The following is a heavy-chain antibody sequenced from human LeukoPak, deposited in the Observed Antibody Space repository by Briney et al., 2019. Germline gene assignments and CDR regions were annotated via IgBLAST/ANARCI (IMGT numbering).Heavy chain of an antibody. J-gene: IGHJ4*02. D-gene: IGHD2-2*01. Sequence: PGGSLRLSCAASGFTFSSSAMSWVRQAPGKGLEWVSAISNNGGYTYYADSVQGRFTISRDNSKSTLCLQMNSLRAEDTAVYYCAKVGSVVIPATAGGHYWGQGTLVTVSS. CDR3: AKVGSVVIPATAGGHY. CDR2: ISNNGGYT. CDR1: GFTFSSSA. V-gene: IGHV3-23*01.